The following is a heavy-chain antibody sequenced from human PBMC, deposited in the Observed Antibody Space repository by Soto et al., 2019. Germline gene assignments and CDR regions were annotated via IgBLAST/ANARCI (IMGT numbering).Heavy chain of an antibody. CDR1: GFTFSSYT. CDR2: ISSSSSGI. Sequence: EVQLVESGGGLVQPGGSLRLSCAASGFTFSSYTMNWVRQAPGKGLERVSYISSSSSGIYYADSVKGRFTISRDTAKNSLYLQMNSLSAEDTAVYYCARESRLAYWGQGTLVTVSS. CDR3: ARESRLAY. J-gene: IGHJ4*02. V-gene: IGHV3-48*01.